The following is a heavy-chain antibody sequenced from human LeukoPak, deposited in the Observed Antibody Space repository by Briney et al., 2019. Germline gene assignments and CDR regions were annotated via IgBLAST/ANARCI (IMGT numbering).Heavy chain of an antibody. CDR1: GDSISSSSYY. Sequence: SETLSLTCTVSGDSISSSSYYWSWIRQPPGKGLEWIGSIYYSGSTYYNPSLKSRVTILLDTSKNQFSLRLTSVTAADTAVYYCARHGLYQDYGYWGQGTLVTVSS. CDR2: IYYSGST. D-gene: IGHD3-16*01. J-gene: IGHJ4*02. CDR3: ARHGLYQDYGY. V-gene: IGHV4-39*01.